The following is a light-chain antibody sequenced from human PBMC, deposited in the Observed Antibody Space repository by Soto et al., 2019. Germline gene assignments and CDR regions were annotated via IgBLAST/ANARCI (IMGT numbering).Light chain of an antibody. CDR1: QGIKND. CDR2: GAS. Sequence: AIQMTQSPPSLSASIGDRVTITCRASQGIKNDLNWYQQKPGKAPQLLIYGASTLQSGVPSRFSGSGSGIDFTLTIGSFQPEDFPTYYCLPPFNYPRTVGPVTKFDSK. J-gene: IGKJ3*01. V-gene: IGKV1-6*01. CDR3: LPPFNYPRT.